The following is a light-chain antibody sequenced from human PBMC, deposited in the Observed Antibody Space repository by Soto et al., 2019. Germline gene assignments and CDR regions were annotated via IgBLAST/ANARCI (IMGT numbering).Light chain of an antibody. V-gene: IGKV1-13*02. CDR2: DAS. CDR1: QSISSC. Sequence: IQLTQSPSSLSASVGDRVTISCRASQSISSCLNWYQQKPEKAPNLLIFDASNLESGVPSRFSGIGSGTESTLTIGSLQPEDFATYYCQQLNSYPQTFGQGTKVDI. CDR3: QQLNSYPQT. J-gene: IGKJ1*01.